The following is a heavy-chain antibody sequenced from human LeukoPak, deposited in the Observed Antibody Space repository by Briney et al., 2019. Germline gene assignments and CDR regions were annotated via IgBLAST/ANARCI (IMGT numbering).Heavy chain of an antibody. CDR2: ISSSSSTI. Sequence: GGSLRLSCAASGFTFSSYSMNWVRQAPGKGLEWVSYISSSSSTIYYADSVKGRFTISRDNSKNTLYLQMNSLRAEDTAVYYCAKEDCSGGSCYEHTSSWDYWGQGTLVTVSS. D-gene: IGHD2-15*01. CDR3: AKEDCSGGSCYEHTSSWDY. J-gene: IGHJ4*02. V-gene: IGHV3-48*01. CDR1: GFTFSSYS.